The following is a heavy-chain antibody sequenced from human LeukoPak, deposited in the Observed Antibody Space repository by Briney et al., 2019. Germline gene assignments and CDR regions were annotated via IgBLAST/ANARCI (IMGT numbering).Heavy chain of an antibody. CDR3: AKLKQWQPQRYFFEY. J-gene: IGHJ4*02. V-gene: IGHV3-23*01. Sequence: PGGSLRLSCAASGFTFSSYAMSWVRQAPGKGLEWVSTFSGTSTNSYADAVKGRVTISRDNSKNTLYLQMNSLRAEDTAVYYCAKLKQWQPQRYFFEYWDQGTLVTVSS. CDR1: GFTFSSYA. CDR2: FSGTSTN. D-gene: IGHD6-19*01.